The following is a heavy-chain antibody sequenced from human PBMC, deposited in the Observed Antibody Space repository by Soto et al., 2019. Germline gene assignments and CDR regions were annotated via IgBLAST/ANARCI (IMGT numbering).Heavy chain of an antibody. CDR2: FSAGGRA. CDR1: GFSFSSYA. Sequence: QLLESGGGLVQPGGSLSLSCEASGFSFSSYALSWVRQAPGKGLEWVSTFSAGGRAYYADSVKGRFTIAKDTSKNTLRLQASSLRAEATAVYYCAKESMPKHNVDTLFDYWAQGTRVTVSS. D-gene: IGHD1-1*01. J-gene: IGHJ4*02. V-gene: IGHV3-23*01. CDR3: AKESMPKHNVDTLFDY.